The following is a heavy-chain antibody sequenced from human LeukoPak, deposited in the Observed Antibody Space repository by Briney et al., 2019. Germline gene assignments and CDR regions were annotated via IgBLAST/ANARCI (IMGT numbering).Heavy chain of an antibody. CDR3: ARALYASGSYPLDY. D-gene: IGHD3-10*01. V-gene: IGHV1-69*04. Sequence: SVTVSCKTSGGTFTSFGFGWVRQAPGQGLEWMGRIIPILNVADYAQKFQGRVTITADKSTNTAYMELSSLRSEDTAVYYCARALYASGSYPLDYWGQGTLVTVSS. J-gene: IGHJ4*02. CDR2: IIPILNVA. CDR1: GGTFTSFG.